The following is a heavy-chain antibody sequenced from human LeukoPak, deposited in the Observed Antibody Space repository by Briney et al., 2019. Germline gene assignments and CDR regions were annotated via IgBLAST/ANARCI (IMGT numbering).Heavy chain of an antibody. CDR1: GGSIRSSTYY. CDR2: IYYNGYT. CDR3: ARGLHPNSSPDY. Sequence: SETLSLTCTVSGGSIRSSTYYWSWIRQPPGKGLEWIGYIYYNGYTYYNPSLKSQITISMDKSRNQFSLKLNSVTAADTAVYYCARGLHPNSSPDYWGQGTLVTVSS. D-gene: IGHD5-18*01. J-gene: IGHJ4*02. V-gene: IGHV4-30-4*01.